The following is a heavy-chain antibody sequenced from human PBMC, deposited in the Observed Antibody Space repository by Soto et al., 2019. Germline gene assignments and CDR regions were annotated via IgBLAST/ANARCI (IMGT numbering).Heavy chain of an antibody. CDR3: ASLYYYDSSGYKF. Sequence: SETLSLTCTVSGGSISSSSYYCGWIRQPPGKGLEWSGSIYYSVSTYYNPSLKSRVTISVDTSKNQFSLKLSSVTAADTAVYYCASLYYYDSSGYKFWGQGTLVTVSS. CDR1: GGSISSSSYY. D-gene: IGHD3-22*01. J-gene: IGHJ4*02. CDR2: IYYSVST. V-gene: IGHV4-39*01.